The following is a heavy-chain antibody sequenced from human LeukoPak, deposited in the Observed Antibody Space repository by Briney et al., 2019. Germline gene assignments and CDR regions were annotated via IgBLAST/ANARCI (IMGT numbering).Heavy chain of an antibody. V-gene: IGHV4-59*01. J-gene: IGHJ4*02. CDR1: DGSISSYY. D-gene: IGHD6-19*01. Sequence: SETLSLTCTDSDGSISSYYWSWIRQPPGEGLEWIGYVSYSGSTNYDPSLKSRVTISVDTSKNQFSLKLSSVTAADTAVYYCARKFGTGWFFDYWGRGTLVTVSS. CDR3: ARKFGTGWFFDY. CDR2: VSYSGST.